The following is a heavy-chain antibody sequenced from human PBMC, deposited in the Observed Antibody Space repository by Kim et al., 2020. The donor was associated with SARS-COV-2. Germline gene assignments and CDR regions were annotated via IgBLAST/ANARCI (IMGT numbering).Heavy chain of an antibody. J-gene: IGHJ4*02. CDR3: AKEILRITMVRGVSTHFDY. Sequence: GGSLRLSCAASGFTFSSYAMSWVRQAPGKGLEWVSAISGSGGSTYYADSVKGRFTISRDNSKNTLYLQMNSLRAEDTAVYYCAKEILRITMVRGVSTHFDYWGQGTLVTVSS. V-gene: IGHV3-23*01. CDR2: ISGSGGST. D-gene: IGHD3-10*01. CDR1: GFTFSSYA.